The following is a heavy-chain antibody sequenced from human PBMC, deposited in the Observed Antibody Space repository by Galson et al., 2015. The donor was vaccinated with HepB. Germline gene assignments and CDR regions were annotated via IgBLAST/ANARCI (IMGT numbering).Heavy chain of an antibody. D-gene: IGHD3-22*01. CDR2: ISGSGGST. CDR1: GFTFNYHA. Sequence: SLRLSCAASGFTFNYHAMHWVRQAPGKGLEWVASISGSGGSTYYADSVKGRFTVSRDNSLDTVALQLDSLRVDDTAVYYCAKDYLPYYDRWGSYSDLYYFDYWGQGTLVTVSS. J-gene: IGHJ4*02. V-gene: IGHV3-23*01. CDR3: AKDYLPYYDRWGSYSDLYYFDY.